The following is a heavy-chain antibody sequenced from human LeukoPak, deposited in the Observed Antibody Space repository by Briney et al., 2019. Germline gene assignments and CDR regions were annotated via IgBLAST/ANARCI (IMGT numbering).Heavy chain of an antibody. CDR3: AAWWDFWSGYSDV. V-gene: IGHV3-23*01. CDR1: GFTFSSYA. J-gene: IGHJ4*02. Sequence: GGSLRLSCAASGFTFSSYAMSWVRQAPGKGLEWVSAISGSGGSTYYADSMKGRFTISRDNSKNTLYLQMNSLRAEDTAVYYCAAWWDFWSGYSDVWGQGTLVTVSS. CDR2: ISGSGGST. D-gene: IGHD3-3*01.